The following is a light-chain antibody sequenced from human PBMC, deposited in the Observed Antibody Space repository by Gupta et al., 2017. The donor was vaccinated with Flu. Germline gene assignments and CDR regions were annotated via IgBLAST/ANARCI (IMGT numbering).Light chain of an antibody. CDR2: KAS. Sequence: DVRMTQSPSTLSASVGDRVTITCRASRSIGDWLAWYQQRPGKAPKVLISKASHLESGVPSRFSGSGSGTEFTLTISSLQPKDFATYYCHQYYDMFTFGQGTKLQI. V-gene: IGKV1-5*03. CDR1: RSIGDW. CDR3: HQYYDMFT. J-gene: IGKJ2*01.